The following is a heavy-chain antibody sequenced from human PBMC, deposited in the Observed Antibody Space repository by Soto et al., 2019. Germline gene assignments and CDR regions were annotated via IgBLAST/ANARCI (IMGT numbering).Heavy chain of an antibody. Sequence: LRLSCAASGFTCISYGMHCVRQAPGKGLEWLAVISYDGCNKYEAESXKGRFTISXDKSKETLYLQXNSLRXYDTAGYYCAKVSGGRRTVPKFDYWCQGTLVTVSS. CDR3: AKVSGGRRTVPKFDY. J-gene: IGHJ4*02. D-gene: IGHD2-8*02. CDR1: GFTCISYG. V-gene: IGHV3-30*18. CDR2: ISYDGCNK.